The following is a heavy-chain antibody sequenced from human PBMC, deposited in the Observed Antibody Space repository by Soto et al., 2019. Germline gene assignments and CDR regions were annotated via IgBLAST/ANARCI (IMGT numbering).Heavy chain of an antibody. D-gene: IGHD6-13*01. J-gene: IGHJ4*02. Sequence: EVQLVESGGGLVQPGGSLRLSCAASGFTVSSNYMSWVRQAPGKGLEWVSVIYSGGSTYYADSVKGRFTISRDNSKNTLYLQMNSLRAEDTAVYYCARERVGAAAGPPYFDYWGQGTLVTVSS. V-gene: IGHV3-66*01. CDR1: GFTVSSNY. CDR3: ARERVGAAAGPPYFDY. CDR2: IYSGGST.